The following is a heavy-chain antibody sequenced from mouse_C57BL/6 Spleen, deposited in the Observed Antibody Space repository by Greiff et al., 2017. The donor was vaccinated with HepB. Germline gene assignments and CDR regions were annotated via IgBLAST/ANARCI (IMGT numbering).Heavy chain of an antibody. D-gene: IGHD1-1*01. CDR1: GYTFTDYY. CDR3: ARGYYAWFAY. Sequence: EVQLQQSGPELVKPGASVKISCKASGYTFTDYYMNWVKQSHGKSLEWIGDINPNNGGTSYNQKFKGKATLTVDKSSSTAYMELRSLTSEDSAVCSCARGYYAWFAYWGQGTLVTVSA. V-gene: IGHV1-26*01. CDR2: INPNNGGT. J-gene: IGHJ3*01.